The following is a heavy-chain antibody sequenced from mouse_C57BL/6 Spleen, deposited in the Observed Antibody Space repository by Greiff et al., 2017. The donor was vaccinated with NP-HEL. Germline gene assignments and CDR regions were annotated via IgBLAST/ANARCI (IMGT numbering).Heavy chain of an antibody. CDR1: GFSLTSYG. J-gene: IGHJ4*01. V-gene: IGHV2-4*01. Sequence: QVQLQQSGPGLVQPSQSLSITCTVSGFSLTSYGVHWVRQPPGKGLEWLGVIWRGGSTDYNAAFISRMSISKANSKSQVFFKMNILQADDTAIYYCAKTVYGNYCYAMDYWGQGTSVTVSS. CDR3: AKTVYGNYCYAMDY. CDR2: IWRGGST. D-gene: IGHD2-1*01.